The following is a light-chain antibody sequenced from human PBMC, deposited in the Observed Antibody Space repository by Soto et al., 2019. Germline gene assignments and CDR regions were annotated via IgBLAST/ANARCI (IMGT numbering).Light chain of an antibody. J-gene: IGLJ3*02. V-gene: IGLV2-8*01. CDR3: TSYVGNDIWV. CDR1: SSDVGAYKY. CDR2: EVT. Sequence: QSALTQPPSASGSPGQSVTISCTGTSSDVGAYKYVSWYQQYPGKAPKLMIYEVTKRPSGVPDRFSGSKSGNTASLTVSGLQAEDEADYYCTSYVGNDIWVFGGGTKLTVL.